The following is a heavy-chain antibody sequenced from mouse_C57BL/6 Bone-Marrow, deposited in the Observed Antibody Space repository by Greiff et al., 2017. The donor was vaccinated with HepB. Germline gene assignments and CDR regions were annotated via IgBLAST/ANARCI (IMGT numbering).Heavy chain of an antibody. CDR3: VRPFTTVVAHYYAMDY. V-gene: IGHV10-1*01. CDR1: GFSFNTYA. D-gene: IGHD1-1*01. Sequence: EVMLVESGGGLVQPKGSLKLSCAASGFSFNTYAMNWVRQAPGKGLEWVARIRSKSNNYATYYADSVKDRFTISRDDSESMLYLQMNNLKTEDTAMYYCVRPFTTVVAHYYAMDYWGQGTSVTVSS. CDR2: IRSKSNNYAT. J-gene: IGHJ4*01.